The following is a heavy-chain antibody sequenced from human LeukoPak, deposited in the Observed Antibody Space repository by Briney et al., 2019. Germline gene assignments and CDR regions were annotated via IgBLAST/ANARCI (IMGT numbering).Heavy chain of an antibody. V-gene: IGHV3-23*01. J-gene: IGHJ6*02. Sequence: GGSLRLSCAASGFTFSSYAMSWVRQAPGKGLEWVSAISGSGGSTYYADSVKGRFTISRDNSKNTLYLQMNSLRAEDTAVYYCAKRISSGLYYYYGMDVWGQGTTVTVSS. CDR3: AKRISSGLYYYYGMDV. D-gene: IGHD3/OR15-3a*01. CDR2: ISGSGGST. CDR1: GFTFSSYA.